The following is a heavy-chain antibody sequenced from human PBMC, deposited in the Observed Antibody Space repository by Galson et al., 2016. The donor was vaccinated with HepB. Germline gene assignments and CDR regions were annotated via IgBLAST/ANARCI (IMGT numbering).Heavy chain of an antibody. V-gene: IGHV3-21*01. J-gene: IGHJ6*02. CDR1: GFIFSDYG. CDR2: TGTGSTYY. D-gene: IGHD4-11*01. Sequence: SMRLSWAASGFIFSDYGMSWVRQAPGKGLYWVSSTGTGSTYYDYADSDKGRFTISRDDAQNSLFLQMNSLRVEDTAVYYCVKSTVRHLRYSGMDVWGQGTTVTVSS. CDR3: VKSTVRHLRYSGMDV.